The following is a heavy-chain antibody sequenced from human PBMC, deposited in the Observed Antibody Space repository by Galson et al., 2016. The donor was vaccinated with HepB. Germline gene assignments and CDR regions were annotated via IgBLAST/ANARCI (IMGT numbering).Heavy chain of an antibody. CDR3: ARDRIVPAASDY. J-gene: IGHJ4*02. D-gene: IGHD2-2*01. V-gene: IGHV3-11*06. CDR2: ISSRRTYT. Sequence: SLRLSCAASGFTFDDYYMSWIRQAPGKGLEWVSYISSRRTYTNYADSVKGRFTISRDNAKNSLYLQMNSLRAEDTAVYYCARDRIVPAASDYWGQGTLVTVSS. CDR1: GFTFDDYY.